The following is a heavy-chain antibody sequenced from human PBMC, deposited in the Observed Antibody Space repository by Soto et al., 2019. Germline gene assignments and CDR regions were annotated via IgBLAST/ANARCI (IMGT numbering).Heavy chain of an antibody. J-gene: IGHJ3*02. CDR2: ISYDGSNK. D-gene: IGHD3-22*01. V-gene: IGHV3-30*03. CDR1: GFTFSSYG. CDR3: ARDSTNPYDSSGYYYYDAFDI. Sequence: GGSLRLSCGASGFTFSSYGMHWVRQAPGKGLEWVAVISYDGSNKYYADSVKGRFTISRDNSKNTLYLQMNSLRAEDTAVYYCARDSTNPYDSSGYYYYDAFDIWGQGTMVTVSS.